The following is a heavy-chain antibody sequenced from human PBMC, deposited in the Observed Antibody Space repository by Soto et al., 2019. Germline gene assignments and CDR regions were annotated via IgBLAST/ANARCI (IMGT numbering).Heavy chain of an antibody. Sequence: PGGSLRLSCASSGFTFSSYAMSWVRQAPGKGLEWVSAISGSGGSTYYADSVKGRFTISRDNSKNTLYLQMNSLRAEDTAVYYCAKCMLYGYYYYMDVWGKRTTVTVSS. J-gene: IGHJ6*03. CDR1: GFTFSSYA. CDR3: AKCMLYGYYYYMDV. D-gene: IGHD2-8*01. V-gene: IGHV3-23*01. CDR2: ISGSGGST.